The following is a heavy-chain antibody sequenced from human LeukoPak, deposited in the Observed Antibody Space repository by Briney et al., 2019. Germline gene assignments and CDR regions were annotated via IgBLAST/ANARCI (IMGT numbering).Heavy chain of an antibody. J-gene: IGHJ1*01. CDR2: INPNSGGT. CDR3: ARDWTRSPRQLAQYFQH. Sequence: GASVKVSCKASGYTFTGYYMHWVRQAPGQGLEWMGWINPNSGGTNYAQKFQGRVTMTRDTSISTAYMELSRLRSDDTAVYYCARDWTRSPRQLAQYFQHWGQGTLVTVSS. CDR1: GYTFTGYY. V-gene: IGHV1-2*02. D-gene: IGHD3/OR15-3a*01.